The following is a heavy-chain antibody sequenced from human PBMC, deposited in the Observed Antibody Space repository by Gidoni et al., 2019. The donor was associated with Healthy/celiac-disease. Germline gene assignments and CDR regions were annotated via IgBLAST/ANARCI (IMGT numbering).Heavy chain of an antibody. D-gene: IGHD3-16*01. CDR3: AKDMGGDYYYYGMDV. CDR2: ISWNSGSI. Sequence: EVQLVESGGGLVQPGRSLRLSCAASGFTFADYAMHWVRQAPGKGLEWVSGISWNSGSIGYADSVQGRFTISRDNAKNSLYLQMNSLRAEDTALYYCAKDMGGDYYYYGMDVWGQGTTVTVSS. J-gene: IGHJ6*02. V-gene: IGHV3-9*01. CDR1: GFTFADYA.